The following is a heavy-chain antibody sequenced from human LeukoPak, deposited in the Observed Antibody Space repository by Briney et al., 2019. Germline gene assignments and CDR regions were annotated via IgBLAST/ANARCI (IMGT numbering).Heavy chain of an antibody. Sequence: ASVKVSCKASGYTFTSYDINWVRQATGQGLEWMGWMNPNSGNTGYAQKLQGRVTMTTDTSTSTAYMELRSLRSDDTAVYYCARITMVRGVIFDWYFDLWGRGTLVTVSS. CDR2: MNPNSGNT. D-gene: IGHD3-10*01. CDR1: GYTFTSYD. J-gene: IGHJ2*01. V-gene: IGHV1-8*01. CDR3: ARITMVRGVIFDWYFDL.